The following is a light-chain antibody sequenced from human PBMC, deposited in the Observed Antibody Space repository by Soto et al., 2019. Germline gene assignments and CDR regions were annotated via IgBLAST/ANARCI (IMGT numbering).Light chain of an antibody. Sequence: QSALTQPASVSGSPGQSIAISCTGTSSDVGIYNYVSWYRQHPGEAPKLIIFEVNNRPSGISNRFTGSKSGNTASLTISGLQVEDEALYFCSSYTSASALGIFGGGTKLTVL. CDR1: SSDVGIYNY. J-gene: IGLJ2*01. CDR2: EVN. CDR3: SSYTSASALGI. V-gene: IGLV2-14*01.